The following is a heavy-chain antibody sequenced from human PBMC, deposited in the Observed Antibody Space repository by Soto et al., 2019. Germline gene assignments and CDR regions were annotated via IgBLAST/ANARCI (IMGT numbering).Heavy chain of an antibody. D-gene: IGHD2-21*02. CDR2: IYPGDSDT. Sequence: GESLKISCKGSGYSFTSYWIGWVRQMPGKGLEWMGIIYPGDSDTRYSPSFQGQVTISADKSISTAYLQWSSLKASDTAMYSCARLMVTAEPSYGMDVWGQGTTVTVSS. J-gene: IGHJ6*02. CDR1: GYSFTSYW. CDR3: ARLMVTAEPSYGMDV. V-gene: IGHV5-51*01.